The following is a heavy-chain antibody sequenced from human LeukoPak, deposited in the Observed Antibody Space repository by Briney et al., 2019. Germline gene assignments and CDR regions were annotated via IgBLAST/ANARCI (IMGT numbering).Heavy chain of an antibody. CDR2: ISWDGGST. CDR3: AKSPDVILGAPFDY. D-gene: IGHD1-26*01. Sequence: GGSLRLSCAASGFTFDDYAMHWVRQAPGKGLEWVSLISWDGGSTYYADSVKGRFTISRDNSKNSLYLQMNSLRAEDTALYYCAKSPDVILGAPFDYWSQGTLVTVSS. V-gene: IGHV3-43D*03. CDR1: GFTFDDYA. J-gene: IGHJ4*02.